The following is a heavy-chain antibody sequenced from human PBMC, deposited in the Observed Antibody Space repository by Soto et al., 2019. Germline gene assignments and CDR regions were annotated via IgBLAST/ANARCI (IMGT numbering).Heavy chain of an antibody. J-gene: IGHJ4*02. Sequence: QVQLQESGPGLVKPSQTLSLTCTVSGGSISSGDYYWSWIRQPPGKGLEWIGYIYYSGSTYYNPLRTSRVTTPVDTSKNQYSVKLSCVTAADTAVYYCERWLGSVPHFDYWGQGTLVTVSS. V-gene: IGHV4-30-4*01. CDR3: ERWLGSVPHFDY. D-gene: IGHD2-15*01. CDR2: IYYSGST. CDR1: GGSISSGDYY.